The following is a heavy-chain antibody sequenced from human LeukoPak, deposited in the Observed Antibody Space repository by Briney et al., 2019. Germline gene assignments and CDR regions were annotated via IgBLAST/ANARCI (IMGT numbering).Heavy chain of an antibody. J-gene: IGHJ4*02. CDR1: GFSFSSYA. CDR2: ITASGGST. D-gene: IGHD6-13*01. Sequence: GGSLRLSCAASGFSFSSYAMSWVRQAPGKGLEWVSTITASGGSTYYADSVKGRFTISRDNSKNTLYLQMNSLRAEDTAVYYCAKGDSSSWLFDYWGQGTLVTVSS. CDR3: AKGDSSSWLFDY. V-gene: IGHV3-23*01.